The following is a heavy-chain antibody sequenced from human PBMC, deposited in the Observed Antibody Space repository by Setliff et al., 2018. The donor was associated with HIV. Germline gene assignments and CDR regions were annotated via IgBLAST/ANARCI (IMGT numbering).Heavy chain of an antibody. J-gene: IGHJ5*02. CDR1: GGTFSSQV. D-gene: IGHD4-17*01. CDR3: ARAPGDYEVWFDP. V-gene: IGHV1-69*10. Sequence: SVKVSCKASGGTFSSQVIGWVRQAPGQGLEWMGGIIPILGIANYAQKFQGRVTITADKSTSTAYMELSSLRSEDTAVYYCARAPGDYEVWFDPWGQGTLVTVSS. CDR2: IIPILGIA.